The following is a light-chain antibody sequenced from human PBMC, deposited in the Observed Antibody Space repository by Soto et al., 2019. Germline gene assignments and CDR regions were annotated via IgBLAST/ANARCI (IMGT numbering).Light chain of an antibody. CDR2: NDR. CDR3: QVWDSSSDLVV. Sequence: SYELTQPPSVSVAPGQTARITCGGNNIGSKSVHWYQQKPGQAPVLVVYNDRDRPSGIPEQFSGSNSGNTATLISSRAEAGDEADYYCQVWDSSSDLVVFGGGTKLTVL. J-gene: IGLJ2*01. V-gene: IGLV3-21*02. CDR1: NIGSKS.